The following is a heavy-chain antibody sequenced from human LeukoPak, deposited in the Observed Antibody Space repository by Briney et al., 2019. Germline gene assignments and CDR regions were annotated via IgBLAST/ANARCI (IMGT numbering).Heavy chain of an antibody. V-gene: IGHV1-2*02. Sequence: ASVKVSCKASGYTFTGYYMHWVRQAPGQGLEWMGWINPSSGGTNYAQKFQGRVTMTRDTSISTAYMELSRLRSDDTAVYYCARPYYDILTGYPNWGQGTLVTASS. D-gene: IGHD3-9*01. CDR2: INPSSGGT. J-gene: IGHJ4*02. CDR1: GYTFTGYY. CDR3: ARPYYDILTGYPN.